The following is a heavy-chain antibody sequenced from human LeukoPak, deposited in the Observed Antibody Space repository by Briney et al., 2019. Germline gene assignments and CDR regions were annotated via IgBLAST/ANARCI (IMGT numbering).Heavy chain of an antibody. J-gene: IGHJ4*02. V-gene: IGHV3-23*01. CDR3: AARPPRAVAGPFDY. CDR1: GFTFISYA. CDR2: ISGTGSST. Sequence: PGGSLRLSCAASGFTFISYAMGWVRQAPGKGLEWVSTISGTGSSTYYADSVKGRFTISRDSSKNTLSLQMNSLRAEDTAVYYCAARPPRAVAGPFDYWGQGTLVTVSS. D-gene: IGHD6-19*01.